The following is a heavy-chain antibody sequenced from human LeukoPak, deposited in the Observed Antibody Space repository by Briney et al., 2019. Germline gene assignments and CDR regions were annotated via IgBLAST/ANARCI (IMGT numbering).Heavy chain of an antibody. V-gene: IGHV4-4*09. D-gene: IGHD6-13*01. CDR3: ARKDSTSWNFDY. CDR2: IYTSGST. Sequence: SETLSLTCTVSGVSISSYYWTWIRQPPGEGLEWIGYIYTSGSTNYNPSLKSRVTISVDTSKNQFSLKLSSVTAADTAVYYCARKDSTSWNFDYWGQGTLVTVSS. J-gene: IGHJ4*02. CDR1: GVSISSYY.